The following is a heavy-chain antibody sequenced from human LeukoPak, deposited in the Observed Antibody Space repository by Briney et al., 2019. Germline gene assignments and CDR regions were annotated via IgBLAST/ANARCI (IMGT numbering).Heavy chain of an antibody. CDR1: RFTVSSNY. V-gene: IGHV3-53*01. D-gene: IGHD1-26*01. Sequence: GGSLRLSCVASRFTVSSNYMSWVRQAPGKGLEWVSEIYSDGSTYYAASVKGRFSISRDNSKNTVYLQMSSLRAEDTAIYYCARELREHGVFDIWGQGTMVTVSS. CDR3: ARELREHGVFDI. J-gene: IGHJ3*02. CDR2: IYSDGST.